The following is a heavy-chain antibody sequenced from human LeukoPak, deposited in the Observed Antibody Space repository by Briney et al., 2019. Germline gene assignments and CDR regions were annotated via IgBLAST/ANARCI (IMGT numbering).Heavy chain of an antibody. CDR3: ARDIAAAGRFYYYYGMDV. CDR1: GYTFTSYA. V-gene: IGHV1-3*01. J-gene: IGHJ6*01. CDR2: INAGNGNT. Sequence: ASVKVSCKASGYTFTSYAMHWVRQAPGQRLEWMGWINAGNGNTKYSQKLQGRVTITRDTSASTAYMELSSLRSEDTAVYYCARDIAAAGRFYYYYGMDVWGKGPRSPSPQ. D-gene: IGHD6-13*01.